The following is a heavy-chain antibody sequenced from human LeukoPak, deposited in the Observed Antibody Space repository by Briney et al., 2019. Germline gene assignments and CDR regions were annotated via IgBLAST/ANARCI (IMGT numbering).Heavy chain of an antibody. Sequence: GASVKVSCKASGYTFTSYGISWVRQAPGQGLEWMGWISAYNGNTNYAQKLQGRVTMTTDTSTSTAYMELRSLRSDDTAVYYCARATHLYSSSPTTDPHWYFDLWGRGTLVTVSS. D-gene: IGHD6-13*01. CDR1: GYTFTSYG. J-gene: IGHJ2*01. CDR3: ARATHLYSSSPTTDPHWYFDL. CDR2: ISAYNGNT. V-gene: IGHV1-18*01.